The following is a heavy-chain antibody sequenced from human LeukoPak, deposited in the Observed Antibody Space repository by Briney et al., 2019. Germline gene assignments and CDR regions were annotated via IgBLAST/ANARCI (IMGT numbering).Heavy chain of an antibody. Sequence: GGSLRLSCAASGFTFSSYAMSWVRQAPGKGLEWVSAISGSGGSTYYADSVKGRFTISRDNAKNMLYLQMSSLRAEDTAVYYCARKGAVAGTVDYWGQGTLVTVSS. CDR1: GFTFSSYA. CDR3: ARKGAVAGTVDY. V-gene: IGHV3-23*01. CDR2: ISGSGGST. J-gene: IGHJ4*02. D-gene: IGHD6-19*01.